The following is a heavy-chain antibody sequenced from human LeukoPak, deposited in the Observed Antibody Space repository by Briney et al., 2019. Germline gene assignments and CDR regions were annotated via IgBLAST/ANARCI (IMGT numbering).Heavy chain of an antibody. D-gene: IGHD5-24*01. CDR3: ARGRDGYKPDFDY. CDR1: GGSISSGGYS. J-gene: IGHJ4*02. Sequence: SQTLSLTCAVSGGSISSGGYSWSWIRQPPGKGLEWIGYIYHSGSTYYNPSLKSRVTISVDRSKNQFSLKLSSVTAADTAVYYCARGRDGYKPDFDYWGQGTLVTVSP. V-gene: IGHV4-30-2*01. CDR2: IYHSGST.